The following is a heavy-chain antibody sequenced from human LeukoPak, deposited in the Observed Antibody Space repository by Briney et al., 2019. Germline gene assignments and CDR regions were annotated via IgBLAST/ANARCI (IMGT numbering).Heavy chain of an antibody. V-gene: IGHV4-59*08. Sequence: PSETLSLTCTVSGGSISSYYWSWIRQPPGKGLEWIGYIYYSGSTNYNPSLKSRVTISVDTSKNQFSLKLSSVIATDTAVYFCVRHVVPWGYCTSSTCNQLDPWGQGSLVTVSS. D-gene: IGHD2/OR15-2a*01. CDR1: GGSISSYY. J-gene: IGHJ5*02. CDR2: IYYSGST. CDR3: VRHVVPWGYCTSSTCNQLDP.